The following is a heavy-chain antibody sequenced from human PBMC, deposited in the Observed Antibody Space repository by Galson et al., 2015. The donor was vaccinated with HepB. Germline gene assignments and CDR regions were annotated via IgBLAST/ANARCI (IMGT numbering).Heavy chain of an antibody. Sequence: SLRLSCAASGFTFSSYGMHWVRQAPGKGLEWVAVISYDGSNKYYADSVKGRFTISRDNSKNTLYLQMNSLRAEDTAVYYCAKMTYYYDSSGPSDYWGQGTLVTVSS. V-gene: IGHV3-30*18. CDR2: ISYDGSNK. CDR1: GFTFSSYG. D-gene: IGHD3-22*01. J-gene: IGHJ4*02. CDR3: AKMTYYYDSSGPSDY.